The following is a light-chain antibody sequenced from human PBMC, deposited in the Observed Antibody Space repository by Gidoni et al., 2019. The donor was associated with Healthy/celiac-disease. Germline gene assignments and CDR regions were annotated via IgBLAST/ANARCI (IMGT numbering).Light chain of an antibody. V-gene: IGLV2-14*01. CDR3: SSYTSSSTLYV. J-gene: IGLJ1*01. CDR1: SSDVGGYNY. CDR2: DVS. Sequence: QSALTQPPSVSGPPGQSITISCTGTSSDVGGYNYVSWYQQHPGKAPKLMIYDVSNRPSGVSNRFSGSKSGNTASLTISGLQAEDEADYYCSSYTSSSTLYVFGTGTKVTVL.